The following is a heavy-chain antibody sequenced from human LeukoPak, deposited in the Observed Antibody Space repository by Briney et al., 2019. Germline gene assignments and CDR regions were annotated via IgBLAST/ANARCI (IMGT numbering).Heavy chain of an antibody. J-gene: IGHJ4*02. Sequence: GGSLRLSCAGSGFTFNDHAMSWVRQAPGKGLEWVSAISGSGGSTYYADYVKGRSTISRDNSKNVVYFEMHSLRGEDTAVYFCARGGQNFDFWRFDYWGQGTLVVVSS. D-gene: IGHD3-3*01. CDR1: GFTFNDHA. CDR2: ISGSGGST. CDR3: ARGGQNFDFWRFDY. V-gene: IGHV3-23*01.